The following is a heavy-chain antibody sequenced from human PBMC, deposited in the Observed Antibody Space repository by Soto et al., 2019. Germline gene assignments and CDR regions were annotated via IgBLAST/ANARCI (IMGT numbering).Heavy chain of an antibody. D-gene: IGHD3-3*01. CDR2: IYYSGST. J-gene: IGHJ4*02. Sequence: SETLSLTCTVSGGSISGYYWSWIRQPPGKGLEWIGYIYYSGSTNYNPSLKSRVTISVDTSKDQFSLKLSSVTAADTAVYYCARGSRFWSGYFDYWGQGTLVTVSS. V-gene: IGHV4-59*08. CDR1: GGSISGYY. CDR3: ARGSRFWSGYFDY.